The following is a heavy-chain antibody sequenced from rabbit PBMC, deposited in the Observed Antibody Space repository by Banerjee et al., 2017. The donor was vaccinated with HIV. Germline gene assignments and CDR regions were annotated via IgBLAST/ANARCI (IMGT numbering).Heavy chain of an antibody. J-gene: IGHJ4*01. CDR2: IYAGSSGST. Sequence: QSLEESGGDLVKPGASLTLTCTASGIDFSNYYYMCWVRQAPGKGLEWIACIYAGSSGSTYYASWAKGRFTISKTSSTTVTLQMTSLTAADTATYFCARAGADDYSDHGLGFNLWGQGTLVTVS. D-gene: IGHD2-1*01. V-gene: IGHV1S40*01. CDR1: GIDFSNYYY. CDR3: ARAGADDYSDHGLGFNL.